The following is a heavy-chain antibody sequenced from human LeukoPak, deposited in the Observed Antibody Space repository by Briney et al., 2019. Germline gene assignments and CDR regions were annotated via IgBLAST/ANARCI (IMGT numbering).Heavy chain of an antibody. CDR1: GYSFTSYW. CDR3: ARPRGGFGNDAFDI. D-gene: IGHD3-10*01. Sequence: GESLKISCKGSGYSFTSYWIAWLRLMPGKGLEWMGVIYPGDSDTRYSPSFQGQVTISADKSISTAYLQWSSLKASDTAMYYCARPRGGFGNDAFDIWGQGTMVTVSS. V-gene: IGHV5-51*01. CDR2: IYPGDSDT. J-gene: IGHJ3*02.